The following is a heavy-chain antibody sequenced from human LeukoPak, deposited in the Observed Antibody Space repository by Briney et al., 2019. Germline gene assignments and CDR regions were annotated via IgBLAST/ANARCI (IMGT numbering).Heavy chain of an antibody. CDR2: MNPKSGGT. Sequence: VKVSCKASGYTFTGYYVHWVRQAPGQGLEWMGWMNPKSGGTNYAQKFEARVTMNRDTSISTAYMELSRLRFDDTAVYYCARSPDILTGEKFDYWGQGTLVTVSS. V-gene: IGHV1-2*02. D-gene: IGHD3-9*01. J-gene: IGHJ4*02. CDR1: GYTFTGYY. CDR3: ARSPDILTGEKFDY.